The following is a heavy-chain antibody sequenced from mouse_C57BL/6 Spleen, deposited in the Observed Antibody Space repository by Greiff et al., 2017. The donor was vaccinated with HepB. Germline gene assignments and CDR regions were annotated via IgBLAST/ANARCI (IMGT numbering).Heavy chain of an antibody. J-gene: IGHJ2*01. Sequence: VQLQQSGAELAKPGASVKLSCKASGYTFSSYWMHWVKQRPGQGLEWIGYINPSSGYTKYNQKFKDKATLTADKSSSTAYMQLSSLTYEDSAVYYCARRYGSSSYYFDYWGQGTTLTVSS. D-gene: IGHD1-1*01. CDR3: ARRYGSSSYYFDY. V-gene: IGHV1-7*01. CDR2: INPSSGYT. CDR1: GYTFSSYW.